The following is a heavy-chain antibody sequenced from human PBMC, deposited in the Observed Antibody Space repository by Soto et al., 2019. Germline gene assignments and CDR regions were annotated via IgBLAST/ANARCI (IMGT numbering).Heavy chain of an antibody. CDR3: ARIERGSSCTDY. CDR2: ITGSGGDK. D-gene: IGHD6-13*01. Sequence: EVQLLESGGGLVQPGGSLRLSCAASGFTFSNYGMIWVRQAPGKGLEWVSAITGSGGDKFYADSVKGRFTFSRDNSRNTLYLHMNSLRVEDTAVYYCARIERGSSCTDYWGQGSLVTVSS. V-gene: IGHV3-23*01. J-gene: IGHJ4*02. CDR1: GFTFSNYG.